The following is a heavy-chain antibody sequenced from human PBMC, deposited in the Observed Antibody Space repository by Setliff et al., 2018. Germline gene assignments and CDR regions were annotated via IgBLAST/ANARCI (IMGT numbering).Heavy chain of an antibody. CDR1: GGSIRGSYYY. V-gene: IGHV4-39*01. J-gene: IGHJ3*01. CDR2: IYYNGST. D-gene: IGHD3-16*01. CDR3: ARPLEESFGGVRDSDAFDV. Sequence: LSLTCTVSGGSIRGSYYYWGWIRQPPGMGLEWIGSIYYNGSTHFNPSLKSRVAISVDTSKNLLSLRVNSVTATDTAVYYCARPLEESFGGVRDSDAFDVWGQGTMVTVS.